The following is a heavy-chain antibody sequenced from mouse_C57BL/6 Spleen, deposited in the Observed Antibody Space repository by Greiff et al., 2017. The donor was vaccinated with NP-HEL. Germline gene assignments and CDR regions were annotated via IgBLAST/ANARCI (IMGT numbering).Heavy chain of an antibody. CDR1: GFSLTSYC. Sequence: GQLQQSGPGLVQPSQSLSITCTVSGFSLTSYCVHWVRQSPGKGLEWLGVIWSGGSTDYNAAFISRLSISKDNSKSQVFFKMNSLQADDTAIYYCASYYYGSSYDWYFDVWGTGTTVTVSS. V-gene: IGHV2-2*01. CDR2: IWSGGST. CDR3: ASYYYGSSYDWYFDV. J-gene: IGHJ1*03. D-gene: IGHD1-1*01.